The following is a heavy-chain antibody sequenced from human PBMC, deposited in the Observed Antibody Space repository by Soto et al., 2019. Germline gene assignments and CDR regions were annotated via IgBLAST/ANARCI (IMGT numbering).Heavy chain of an antibody. D-gene: IGHD6-13*01. Sequence: EVQLVESGGGLVKPGGSLRLSCAASGFTFSSYSMNWVRQAPGKGLEWVSSISSSSSYIYYADSVKGRFTISRDNAKNSLYLQMNSLRAEDTAVYYCAIDSSKGANWSDPWGQGTLVTVSS. CDR1: GFTFSSYS. V-gene: IGHV3-21*01. J-gene: IGHJ5*02. CDR3: AIDSSKGANWSDP. CDR2: ISSSSSYI.